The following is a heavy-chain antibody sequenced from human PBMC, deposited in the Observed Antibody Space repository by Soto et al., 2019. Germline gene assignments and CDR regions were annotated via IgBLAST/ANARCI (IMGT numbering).Heavy chain of an antibody. CDR1: GYAFTSYG. CDR3: ARDIVDTGTTGGIDY. Sequence: ASVKVSCKASGYAFTSYGISWVRQAPGQGLEYLGWISGYNGNTNYVQNLQGRVTMTTDTSTSTAYMELRSLRSDDTAVYYCARDIVDTGTTGGIDYWGQGTLVTVSS. V-gene: IGHV1-18*01. CDR2: ISGYNGNT. D-gene: IGHD1-7*01. J-gene: IGHJ4*02.